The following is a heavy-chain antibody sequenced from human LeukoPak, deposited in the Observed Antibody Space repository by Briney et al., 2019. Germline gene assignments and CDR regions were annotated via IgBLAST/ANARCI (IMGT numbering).Heavy chain of an antibody. CDR3: ARSPEPTVTDDY. Sequence: GASVKVSCKASGGTFSSYAISWVRQAPGQGLEWMGGIIPIFGTANYAQKFQGRVTITADESTSTVYMELSSLRSEDTAVYYCARSPEPTVTDDYWGQGTLVTVSS. J-gene: IGHJ4*02. CDR1: GGTFSSYA. CDR2: IIPIFGTA. D-gene: IGHD4-17*01. V-gene: IGHV1-69*13.